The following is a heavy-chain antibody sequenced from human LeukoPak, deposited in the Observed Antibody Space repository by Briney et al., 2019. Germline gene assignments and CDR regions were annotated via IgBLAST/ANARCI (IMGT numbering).Heavy chain of an antibody. CDR2: IYSGGST. V-gene: IGHV3-53*01. CDR1: GFTFSSYE. CDR3: ARDRYGSGSSPFDY. J-gene: IGHJ4*02. D-gene: IGHD3-10*01. Sequence: PGGSLRLSCAASGFTFSSYEMNWIRQAPGKGLEWVSVIYSGGSTYYADSVKGRFTISRDNSKNTLYLQMNSLRAEDTAVYYCARDRYGSGSSPFDYWGQGTLVTVSS.